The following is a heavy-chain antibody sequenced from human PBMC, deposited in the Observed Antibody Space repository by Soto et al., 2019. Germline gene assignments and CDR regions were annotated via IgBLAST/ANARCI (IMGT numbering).Heavy chain of an antibody. Sequence: QVQLQESGPGLVKPSQTLSLTCTVSGGSISSGGYYWSWIRQHPGKGLEWIGYIYYSGSTYYNPSXXXXXXXXXXXXXXXXXXXXXXXXXXXXXXXXXXXXXXXXXXXXXXXMDVWGQGTTVTVSS. CDR2: IYYSGST. J-gene: IGHJ6*02. CDR3: XXXXXXXXXXXXXXMDV. V-gene: IGHV4-31*01. CDR1: GGSISSGGYY.